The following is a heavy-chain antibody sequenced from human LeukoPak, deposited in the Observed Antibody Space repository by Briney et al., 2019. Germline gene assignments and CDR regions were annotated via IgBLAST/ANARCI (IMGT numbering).Heavy chain of an antibody. CDR1: GFTFSSYG. Sequence: GGSLRLSCAASGFTFSSYGMHWVRQAPGKGLEWLAVIWYDGSNIYYADPVKGRFAISRDNSKNTLYLQTNRLSAEDTAVYYCARARNDYDTSSFSALDYWGQGTLVTVSS. CDR3: ARARNDYDTSSFSALDY. J-gene: IGHJ4*02. D-gene: IGHD3-22*01. V-gene: IGHV3-33*01. CDR2: IWYDGSNI.